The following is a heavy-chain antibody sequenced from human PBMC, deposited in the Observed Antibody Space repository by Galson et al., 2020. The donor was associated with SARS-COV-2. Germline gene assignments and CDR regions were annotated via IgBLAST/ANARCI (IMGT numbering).Heavy chain of an antibody. Sequence: QLGESLKISCAASGFTFSSYGMHWVRQAPGKGLEWLAVIWYDGSNKYYADSVKGRFTISRDNSKNTLYLQMNSLRAEDTAVYYCARDIPMTTVTTDLVDYWGQGPLVTVSS. CDR1: GFTFSSYG. CDR3: ARDIPMTTVTTDLVDY. J-gene: IGHJ4*02. D-gene: IGHD4-17*01. CDR2: IWYDGSNK. V-gene: IGHV3-33*01.